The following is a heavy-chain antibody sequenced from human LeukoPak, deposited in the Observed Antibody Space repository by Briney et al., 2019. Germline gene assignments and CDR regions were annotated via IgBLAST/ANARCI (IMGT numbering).Heavy chain of an antibody. CDR2: MNPNSGNT. Sequence: ASVKVSCKASGYTFTSYDINWVRQATGQGLEWMGWMNPNSGNTGYAQKFQGRVTMTRNTSISTAYMELSSLRSEDTAVYYCARGMYYYGSGSYYDSWFDPWGQGTLVTVSS. CDR3: ARGMYYYGSGSYYDSWFDP. D-gene: IGHD3-10*01. V-gene: IGHV1-8*01. J-gene: IGHJ5*02. CDR1: GYTFTSYD.